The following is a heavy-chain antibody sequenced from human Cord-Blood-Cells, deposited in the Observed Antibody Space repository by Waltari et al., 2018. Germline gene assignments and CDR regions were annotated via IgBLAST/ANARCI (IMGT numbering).Heavy chain of an antibody. D-gene: IGHD6-6*01. CDR2: INHSGST. Sequence: TLSLTCAVYGGSFSGYYWSWIRQPPGKGLEWIGEINHSGSTNYNPSLKSRVTISVDTSKNQFSLKLSSVTAADTAVYYCARGRGAARHFDYWGQGTLVTVSS. J-gene: IGHJ4*02. V-gene: IGHV4-34*01. CDR1: GGSFSGYY. CDR3: ARGRGAARHFDY.